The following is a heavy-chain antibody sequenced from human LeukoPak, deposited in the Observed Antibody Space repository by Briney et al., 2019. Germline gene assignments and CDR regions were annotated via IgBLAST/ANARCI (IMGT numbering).Heavy chain of an antibody. J-gene: IGHJ4*02. CDR3: ARDTGLGGIDY. Sequence: ASVKVSCKASGYTFTGYYMHWVRQAPGQGLEWMGIINPSGGSTSYTQKFQGRVTMTRDTSTSTVYMELSSLRSEDTAVYYCARDTGLGGIDYWGQGTLVTVSS. D-gene: IGHD1-26*01. V-gene: IGHV1-46*01. CDR1: GYTFTGYY. CDR2: INPSGGST.